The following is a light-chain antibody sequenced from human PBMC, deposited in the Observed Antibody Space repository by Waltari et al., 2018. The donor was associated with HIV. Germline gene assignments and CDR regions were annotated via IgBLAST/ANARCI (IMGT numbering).Light chain of an antibody. V-gene: IGLV7-46*01. CDR2: ETT. CDR1: TGAVTSGHY. J-gene: IGLJ1*01. Sequence: QAVVTQKASLTVSPGGTVPPTSDYSTGAVTSGHYPYWLQQKPGQAPRTLIYETTKKHSWTPARFSGSLTGGKAALTLSGAQPEDEADYYCSLSYSGLWVFGTGTKVTVL. CDR3: SLSYSGLWV.